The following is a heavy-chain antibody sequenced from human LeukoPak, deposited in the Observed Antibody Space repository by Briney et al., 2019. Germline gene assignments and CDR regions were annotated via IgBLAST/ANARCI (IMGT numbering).Heavy chain of an antibody. V-gene: IGHV3-74*01. Sequence: GGSLRLSCAVSGFTFSDYWMHWVRQAPGKGLVWVSIINTDTRGTYYADSVKGRFTISRDNAKNTLYLQMNSLRAEDTAVYYCARAGAYRFDYWGQGALVTVSS. CDR2: INTDTRGT. CDR1: GFTFSDYW. CDR3: ARAGAYRFDY. J-gene: IGHJ4*02. D-gene: IGHD3-16*01.